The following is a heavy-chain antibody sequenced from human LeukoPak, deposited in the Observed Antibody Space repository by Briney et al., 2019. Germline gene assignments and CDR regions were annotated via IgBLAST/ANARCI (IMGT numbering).Heavy chain of an antibody. J-gene: IGHJ3*02. V-gene: IGHV1-69*02. CDR3: ARAGGYYDNAFDI. Sequence: SVKVSCKASGGTFSSYTISWVRQAPGQGLEWMGRIIPILGIANYAQKFQGRVTITADKSTSTAYMELSSLRSEDTAVYYCARAGGYYDNAFDIWGQGTMVTVSS. D-gene: IGHD3-22*01. CDR2: IIPILGIA. CDR1: GGTFSSYT.